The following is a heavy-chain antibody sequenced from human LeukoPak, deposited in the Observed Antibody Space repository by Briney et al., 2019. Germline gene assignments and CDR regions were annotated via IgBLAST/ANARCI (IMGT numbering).Heavy chain of an antibody. CDR3: AREDAGIAAAGLFDY. D-gene: IGHD6-13*01. J-gene: IGHJ4*02. V-gene: IGHV4-30-4*01. CDR1: GGSISSGDYY. Sequence: PSETLFLTCTVSGGSISSGDYYWSWIRQPPGKGLEWIGYIYYSGSTYYNPSLKSRVTISVDTSKNQFSLKLSSVTAADTAVYYCAREDAGIAAAGLFDYWGQGTLVTVSS. CDR2: IYYSGST.